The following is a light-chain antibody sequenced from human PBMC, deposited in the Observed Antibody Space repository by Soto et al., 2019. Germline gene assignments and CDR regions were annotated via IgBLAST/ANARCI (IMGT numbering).Light chain of an antibody. CDR2: DVS. V-gene: IGLV2-14*01. CDR1: SSDVGGYNY. J-gene: IGLJ1*01. Sequence: QSVLTQPASVSGSPGQSITISCSGTSSDVGGYNYVSWYQQHPGKAPQVMIYDVSNRPSGVSNRFSGSKSGNTASLTISGLQAEDEADYYCYSYTTSSTYVFGTGTTVTVL. CDR3: YSYTTSSTYV.